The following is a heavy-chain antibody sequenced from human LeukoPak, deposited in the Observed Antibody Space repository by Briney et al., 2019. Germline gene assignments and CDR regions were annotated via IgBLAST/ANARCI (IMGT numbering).Heavy chain of an antibody. CDR1: GFTFTTYW. CDR2: IKKEGRET. Sequence: GGSLRLSCEASGFTFTTYWMSSVRQAPRKGLEWVANIKKEGRETYSVDSVEGLFTISRDNAKNSLYLQMNSLRVEDAAIYYCVRAGTSGWDYYNYAMDVWGQGTTVTVSS. V-gene: IGHV3-7*01. CDR3: VRAGTSGWDYYNYAMDV. D-gene: IGHD6-19*01. J-gene: IGHJ6*02.